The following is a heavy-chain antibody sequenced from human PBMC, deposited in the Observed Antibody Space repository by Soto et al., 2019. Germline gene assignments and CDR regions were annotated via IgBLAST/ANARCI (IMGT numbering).Heavy chain of an antibody. CDR1: GFTFSSYA. CDR2: ISGGGDAS. J-gene: IGHJ4*02. CDR3: EKSKNDSWSGYWPSDY. D-gene: IGHD3-3*01. Sequence: AGGSLRLSCTASGFTFSSYAMDWVRQAPGKGLEWLSAISGGGDASHYADSVKGRFTISRDNSKNTLFLQMSSLRAEETAVYYCEKSKNDSWSGYWPSDYWGQGTLVTVSS. V-gene: IGHV3-23*01.